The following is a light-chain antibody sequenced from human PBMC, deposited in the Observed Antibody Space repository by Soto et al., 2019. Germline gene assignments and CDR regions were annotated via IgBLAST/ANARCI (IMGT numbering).Light chain of an antibody. J-gene: IGKJ5*01. CDR1: QKISSGY. CDR3: QQYGGTPPIT. V-gene: IGKV3-20*01. CDR2: GAS. Sequence: EIVLTQSPGTLSLSPGERATLSCRASQKISSGYLAWYLQKPGQAPRFLIYGASSRATGIPDRFSGSGSGTDFTLTISRLEPEDFAVYYCQQYGGTPPITFGQGTRVEIK.